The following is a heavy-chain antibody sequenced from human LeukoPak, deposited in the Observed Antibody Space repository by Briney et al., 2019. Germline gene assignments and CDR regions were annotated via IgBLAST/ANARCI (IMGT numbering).Heavy chain of an antibody. CDR1: GGSISTYY. Sequence: LSETLSLTCTVSGGSISTYYWSWIRQPPGKGLEWIGYVYYSGNTNYNPSLKSRVTISVDTSNNQFSLRLSSVTASDTAVYYCARVGSWNFDLWGRGTLVTVSS. D-gene: IGHD1-26*01. CDR2: VYYSGNT. CDR3: ARVGSWNFDL. V-gene: IGHV4-59*12. J-gene: IGHJ2*01.